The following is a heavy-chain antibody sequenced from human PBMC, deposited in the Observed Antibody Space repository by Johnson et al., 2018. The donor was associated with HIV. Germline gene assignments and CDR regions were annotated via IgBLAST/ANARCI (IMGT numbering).Heavy chain of an antibody. CDR1: GFTFSSYD. J-gene: IGHJ3*01. Sequence: VQLVESGGGLVQPGGSLRLSCAASGFTFSSYDMHWVRQATGKGLEWVSAIGTAGDTYYPGSVKGRFTISRDNAKNSLYLQMISLRAEDMAVYYCARSRWADDAFDGWGQGTMVTVSS. CDR3: ARSRWADDAFDG. CDR2: IGTAGDT. D-gene: IGHD1-26*01. V-gene: IGHV3-13*01.